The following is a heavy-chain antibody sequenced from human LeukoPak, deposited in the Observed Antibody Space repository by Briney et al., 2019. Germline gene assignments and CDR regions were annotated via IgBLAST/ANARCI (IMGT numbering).Heavy chain of an antibody. J-gene: IGHJ4*02. CDR3: ARGTYYYDSSGYFGY. Sequence: GASVKVSCKASGYTFTGYYMHWVRQAPGQGLEWMGWINPNSGGTNYAQKFQGRVTMTRDTSISTAYMEQSRLRSDDTAVYYCARGTYYYDSSGYFGYWGQGTLVTVSS. D-gene: IGHD3-22*01. V-gene: IGHV1-2*02. CDR2: INPNSGGT. CDR1: GYTFTGYY.